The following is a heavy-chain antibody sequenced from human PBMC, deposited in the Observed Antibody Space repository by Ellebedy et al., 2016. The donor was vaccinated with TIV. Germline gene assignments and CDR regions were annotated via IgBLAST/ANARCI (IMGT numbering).Heavy chain of an antibody. Sequence: ASVKVSCKASGYTFTSYGISWVRQAPGQGLEWMGWISAYNGNTNYAQKLQGRVTMTTDTSTSTAYMELRSLRSDDTAVYYCAGLFPTSPEWLDGMDVWGQGTTVTVSS. CDR1: GYTFTSYG. D-gene: IGHD2-8*01. CDR2: ISAYNGNT. J-gene: IGHJ6*02. CDR3: AGLFPTSPEWLDGMDV. V-gene: IGHV1-18*04.